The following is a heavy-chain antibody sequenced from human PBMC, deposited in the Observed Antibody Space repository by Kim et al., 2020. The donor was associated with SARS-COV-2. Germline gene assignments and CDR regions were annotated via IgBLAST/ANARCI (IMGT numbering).Heavy chain of an antibody. CDR3: ARDRSGVVTAILYNWFDP. CDR2: IIPIFGTA. Sequence: SVKVSCKASGGTFSSYAISWVRQAPGQGLEWMGGIIPIFGTANYAQKFQGRVTITADESTSTAYMELSSLRSEDTAVYYCARDRSGVVTAILYNWFDPWGQGILVTVSS. V-gene: IGHV1-69*13. D-gene: IGHD2-21*02. J-gene: IGHJ5*02. CDR1: GGTFSSYA.